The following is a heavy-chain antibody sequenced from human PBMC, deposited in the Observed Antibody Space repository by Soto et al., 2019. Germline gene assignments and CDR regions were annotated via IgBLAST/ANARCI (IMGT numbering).Heavy chain of an antibody. CDR3: AKTAAELRRITIFGVVSKWFDP. CDR1: GFTFSSYA. CDR2: ISGSGGST. V-gene: IGHV3-23*01. Sequence: GGSLRLSCAASGFTFSSYAMSWVRQAPGKGLEWVSAISGSGGSTYYADSVKGRFTISRDSSKNTLYLQMNSLRAEDTAVYYCAKTAAELRRITIFGVVSKWFDPWGQGTLVTVSS. J-gene: IGHJ5*02. D-gene: IGHD3-3*01.